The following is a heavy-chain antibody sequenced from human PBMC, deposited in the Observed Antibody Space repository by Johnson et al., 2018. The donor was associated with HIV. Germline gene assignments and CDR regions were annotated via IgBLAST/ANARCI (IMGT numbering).Heavy chain of an antibody. Sequence: QVQLVESGGGAVQPGRSLRLSCAASGFTFSSYGMHWVRQAPGKGLEWVAVIWFDGTNKYYADSVKGRFTISRDNSKNTLYLQMNSLRAEDTAVYYCATRDPTHRPGVFDIWGQGTMVTVSS. V-gene: IGHV3-33*01. J-gene: IGHJ3*02. D-gene: IGHD1-14*01. CDR2: IWFDGTNK. CDR1: GFTFSSYG. CDR3: ATRDPTHRPGVFDI.